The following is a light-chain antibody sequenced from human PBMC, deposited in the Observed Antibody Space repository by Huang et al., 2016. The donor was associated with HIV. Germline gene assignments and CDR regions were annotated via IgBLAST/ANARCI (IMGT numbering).Light chain of an antibody. Sequence: EIVMTQSPATLSVSPGERATLSCRASQSVSSNLAWYQQKPGQAPRLLIYGASTRATGIPARFSGSVSGTEFTLTISSLQSEDFALYYCQQYNNWPRTFGQGTKVEIK. CDR2: GAS. CDR3: QQYNNWPRT. CDR1: QSVSSN. V-gene: IGKV3-15*01. J-gene: IGKJ1*01.